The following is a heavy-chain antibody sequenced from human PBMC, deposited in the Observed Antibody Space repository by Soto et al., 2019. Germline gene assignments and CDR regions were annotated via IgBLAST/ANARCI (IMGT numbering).Heavy chain of an antibody. V-gene: IGHV4-34*01. CDR2: INHSGST. D-gene: IGHD3-10*01. Sequence: SETLSLTCAVYGGSFSGYYWSWIRQPPGKGLEWIGEINHSGSTNYNPSLKSRVTISVDTSKNQFSLKLSSVTAADTAVYYCARAGGRYYGSGSYYSPHYYYGMDAWGQGTTVTVSS. J-gene: IGHJ6*02. CDR3: ARAGGRYYGSGSYYSPHYYYGMDA. CDR1: GGSFSGYY.